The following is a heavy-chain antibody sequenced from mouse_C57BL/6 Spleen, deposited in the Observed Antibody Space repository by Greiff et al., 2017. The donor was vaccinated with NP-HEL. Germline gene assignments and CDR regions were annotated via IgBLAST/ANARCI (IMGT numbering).Heavy chain of an antibody. CDR2: IRSKSNNYAT. CDR3: VRSVAHYAMDY. D-gene: IGHD1-1*01. V-gene: IGHV10-1*01. Sequence: EVQLVESGGGLVQPKGSLKLSCAASGFSFNTYAMNWVRQAPGKGLEWVARIRSKSNNYATYYADSVKDRFTISRDDSESMLYLQMNNLKTEDTAMYYCVRSVAHYAMDYWGQGTSVTVSS. J-gene: IGHJ4*01. CDR1: GFSFNTYA.